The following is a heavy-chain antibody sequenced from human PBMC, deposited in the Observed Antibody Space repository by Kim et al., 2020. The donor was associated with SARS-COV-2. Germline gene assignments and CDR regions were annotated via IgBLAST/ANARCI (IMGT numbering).Heavy chain of an antibody. CDR1: GFNFGDFG. Sequence: GGSLRLSCAASGFNFGDFGMTWVRHRPGKGLEWVARIFANGGRADYADSVKGRFTISRDNARGFVYLQLNSLRVEDTATYYCAKPRLFLNAFDMWGQGT. CDR2: IFANGGRA. J-gene: IGHJ3*02. D-gene: IGHD3-3*01. CDR3: AKPRLFLNAFDM. V-gene: IGHV3-20*04.